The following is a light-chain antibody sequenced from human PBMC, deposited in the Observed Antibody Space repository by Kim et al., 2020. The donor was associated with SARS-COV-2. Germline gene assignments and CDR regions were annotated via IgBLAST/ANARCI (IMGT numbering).Light chain of an antibody. V-gene: IGKV3-15*01. J-gene: IGKJ2*01. CDR2: GVS. Sequence: VSTGGRAPLSCRSSQSISNNLAWYHQKPGQAPRLLLYGVSTRATDIPARFSGSGSGTDFTLTISSLQSEDFAVYYCQQYNNWPPNTFGQGTKLEI. CDR1: QSISNN. CDR3: QQYNNWPPNT.